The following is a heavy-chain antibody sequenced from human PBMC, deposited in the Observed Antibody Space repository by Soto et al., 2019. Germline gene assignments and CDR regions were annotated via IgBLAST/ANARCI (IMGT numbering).Heavy chain of an antibody. J-gene: IGHJ4*02. D-gene: IGHD3-9*01. CDR2: IYYSGST. CDR3: ARKTYYEILSGLLTSYFDY. V-gene: IGHV4-39*01. CDR1: GGSISSSSYY. Sequence: QLQLQESGPGLVKPSETLSLTCTVSGGSISSSSYYWGWIRQPPGKGLEWIGGIYYSGSTYYTPSLKSRVTISVDTSNNQFSLKLSSVTAADAAVYYCARKTYYEILSGLLTSYFDYWGQGTLVTVSS.